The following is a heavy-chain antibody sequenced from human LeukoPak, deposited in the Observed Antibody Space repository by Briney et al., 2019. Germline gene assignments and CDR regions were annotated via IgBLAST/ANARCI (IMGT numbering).Heavy chain of an antibody. D-gene: IGHD2-15*01. V-gene: IGHV3-11*06. Sequence: PGGSLRLSCAASGFTFSDYYMSWIRQAPGKGLEWVSYISSSSSYTNYADSVKGRFTISRDNSKNTLYLQMNSLRAEDTAVYYCAKATYCSGGSCPLESWFDPWGQGTLVTVSS. J-gene: IGHJ5*02. CDR1: GFTFSDYY. CDR2: ISSSSSYT. CDR3: AKATYCSGGSCPLESWFDP.